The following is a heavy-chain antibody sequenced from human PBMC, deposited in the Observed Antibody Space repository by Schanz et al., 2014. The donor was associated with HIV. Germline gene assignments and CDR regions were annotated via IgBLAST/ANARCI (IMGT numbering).Heavy chain of an antibody. V-gene: IGHV3-33*01. CDR3: ARDWRPNYDFWSGSIGVIGMDV. CDR1: GFTFSSYG. J-gene: IGHJ6*02. D-gene: IGHD3-3*01. CDR2: IWYDGSNK. Sequence: VLLLDSGGGLIQPGGSLRLSCAASGFTFSSYGMHWVRQAPGKGLEWAAVIWYDGSNKYYADSVKGRFTISRDNSKNTLYLQMNSLRAEDTAVYYCARDWRPNYDFWSGSIGVIGMDVWGQGTTVAVSS.